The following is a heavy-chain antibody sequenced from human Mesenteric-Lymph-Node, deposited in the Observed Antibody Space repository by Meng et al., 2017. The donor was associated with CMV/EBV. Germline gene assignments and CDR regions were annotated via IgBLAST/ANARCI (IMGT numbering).Heavy chain of an antibody. D-gene: IGHD3-3*01. Sequence: GGSLRLSCEASGFTFTNYWILWVRQAPGKGLFWVSRINVDGSDTDYADSVKGRFTISRDNAKNTVYLQMNSLTADDTAVYYCAGSRWSGYAGVWGQGALVTVSS. CDR2: INVDGSDT. CDR1: GFTFTNYW. V-gene: IGHV3-74*01. J-gene: IGHJ4*02. CDR3: AGSRWSGYAGV.